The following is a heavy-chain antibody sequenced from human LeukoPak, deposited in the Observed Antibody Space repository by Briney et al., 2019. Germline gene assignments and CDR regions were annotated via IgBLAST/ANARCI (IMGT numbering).Heavy chain of an antibody. Sequence: SETLSLTCTVSGGSMSTSTYYWGWIRQPPGKGLEWIGSIYYSGSTYYNPSLKSRVTISVDTSKNQFSLKLSSVTAADTAVYYCATQRRIFGVVIIPPHLDYWGQGTLVTVSS. CDR2: IYYSGST. J-gene: IGHJ4*02. CDR3: ATQRRIFGVVIIPPHLDY. D-gene: IGHD3-3*01. V-gene: IGHV4-39*01. CDR1: GGSMSTSTYY.